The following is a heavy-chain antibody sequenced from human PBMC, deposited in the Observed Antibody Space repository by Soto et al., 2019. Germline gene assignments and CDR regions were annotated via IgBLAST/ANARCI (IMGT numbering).Heavy chain of an antibody. CDR3: ANARELWTSFDY. J-gene: IGHJ4*02. Sequence: WVRQAPGKGLEWVSAISGSGGSTYYADSVKGRFTISRDNSKNTLYLQMNSLRAEDTAVYYCANARELWTSFDYWGQGRLVSLSS. V-gene: IGHV3-23*01. D-gene: IGHD1-26*01. CDR2: ISGSGGST.